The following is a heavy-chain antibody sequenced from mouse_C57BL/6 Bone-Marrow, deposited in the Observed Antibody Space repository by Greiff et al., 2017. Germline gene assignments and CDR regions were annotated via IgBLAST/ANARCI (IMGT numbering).Heavy chain of an antibody. J-gene: IGHJ2*01. V-gene: IGHV5-6*01. Sequence: EVKLMESGGDLVKPGGSLKLSCAASGFTFSSYGMSWVRQTPDQRLEWVATISSGGSYTYYPDSVKGRITISRDNTNNTLYLQMGSLKSEDTAMYYCARQDYWGQGTTLTVSS. CDR3: ARQDY. CDR1: GFTFSSYG. CDR2: ISSGGSYT.